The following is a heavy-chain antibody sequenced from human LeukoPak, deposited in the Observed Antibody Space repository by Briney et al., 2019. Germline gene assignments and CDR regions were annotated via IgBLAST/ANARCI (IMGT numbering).Heavy chain of an antibody. CDR2: ISYDGSNK. D-gene: IGHD2-2*01. CDR1: GFIFSDYG. V-gene: IGHV3-30*18. J-gene: IGHJ4*02. CDR3: AKDSDRCSGTSCYLDY. Sequence: GGYLRLSCAASGFIFSDYGMHWVRQAPGKGLDWVAVISYDGSNKYYADSVKGRFTISRDNSKNTLYLQMNSLRAEDTAVYYCAKDSDRCSGTSCYLDYWGQGTLVTVSS.